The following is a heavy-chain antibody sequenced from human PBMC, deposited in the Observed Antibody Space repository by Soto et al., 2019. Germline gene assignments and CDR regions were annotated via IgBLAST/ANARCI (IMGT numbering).Heavy chain of an antibody. D-gene: IGHD3-9*01. V-gene: IGHV3-74*01. J-gene: IGHJ4*02. Sequence: GGSLRLSCAASGFTFSSYWMHWVRQAPGKGLVWVSRINSDGSSTSYADSVKGRFTISRDNAKNTLYLQMNSLRAEDTAVYYCAREPRSYYDILTGLDYWGQGTLVTVPQ. CDR3: AREPRSYYDILTGLDY. CDR1: GFTFSSYW. CDR2: INSDGSST.